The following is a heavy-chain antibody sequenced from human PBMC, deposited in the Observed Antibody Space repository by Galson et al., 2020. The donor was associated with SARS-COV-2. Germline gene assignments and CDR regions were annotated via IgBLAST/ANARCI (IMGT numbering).Heavy chain of an antibody. CDR1: GGSISSSNYY. J-gene: IGHJ4*02. CDR3: ARQILTGYYSFYYFDF. CDR2: IYYTESN. V-gene: IGHV4-39*01. Sequence: SETLSLTCTVSGGSISSSNYYWGWVRQPPGEGLEWIGSIYYTESNYYNPSLTSRVTMSVNTSRNQFSLKLSSVTAADTAVYYCARQILTGYYSFYYFDFWGQGTLVTVSS. D-gene: IGHD3-9*01.